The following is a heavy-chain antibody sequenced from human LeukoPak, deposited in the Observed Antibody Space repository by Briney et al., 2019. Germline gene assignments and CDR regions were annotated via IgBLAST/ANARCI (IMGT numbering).Heavy chain of an antibody. CDR2: INHSGST. CDR3: ARGTRDGYNYWPAGLYYYYGMDV. J-gene: IGHJ6*02. D-gene: IGHD5-24*01. V-gene: IGHV4-39*07. Sequence: SETLSLTCTVSGGSISSSSYYWGWIRQPPGKGLEWIGEINHSGSTNYNPSPKSRVTISVDTSKNQFSLKLSSVTAADTAVYYCARGTRDGYNYWPAGLYYYYGMDVWGQGTTVTVSS. CDR1: GGSISSSSYY.